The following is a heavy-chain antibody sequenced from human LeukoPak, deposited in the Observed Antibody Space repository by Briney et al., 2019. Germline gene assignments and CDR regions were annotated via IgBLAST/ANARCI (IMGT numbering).Heavy chain of an antibody. CDR1: GFTFSSYS. CDR3: ARDSDYLNAFDI. Sequence: HPGGSLRLSCAASGFTFSSYSMNWVRQAPGKGLEWVSYITSSSTLIYYADSVKGRFTISRDNAKNSLYLQMNGLRDEDTAVYYCARDSDYLNAFDIWGQGTMVTVSS. CDR2: ITSSSTLI. V-gene: IGHV3-48*02. D-gene: IGHD4-17*01. J-gene: IGHJ3*02.